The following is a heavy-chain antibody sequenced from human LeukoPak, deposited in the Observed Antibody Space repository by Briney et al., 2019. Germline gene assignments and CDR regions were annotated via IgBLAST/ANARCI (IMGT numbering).Heavy chain of an antibody. CDR3: ARDTPPRYCSSTSCYRSHEYFQH. CDR1: GFTVSSNY. CDR2: IYSGGST. D-gene: IGHD2-2*01. Sequence: GSLRLSCAASGFTVSSNYMSWVRQAPGKGLEWVSVIYSGGSTYYADSVKGRFTISRDNSKNTLYLQMNSLRAEDTAVYYCARDTPPRYCSSTSCYRSHEYFQHWGQGTLVTVSS. V-gene: IGHV3-66*01. J-gene: IGHJ1*01.